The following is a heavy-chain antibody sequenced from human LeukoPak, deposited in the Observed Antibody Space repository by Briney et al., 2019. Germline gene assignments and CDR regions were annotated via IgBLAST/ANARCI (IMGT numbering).Heavy chain of an antibody. Sequence: SETLSLTCAVYGGSFSGHYWSWIRQSPGTGLEWIGEINHSGSTNYNPSLKSRVTISVDTSKNQFSLKLSSVTAADTAAYYCARDPKWAFGGVVGGVFDFWGQETLVTVSS. CDR3: ARDPKWAFGGVVGGVFDF. D-gene: IGHD3-16*02. CDR1: GGSFSGHY. V-gene: IGHV4-34*01. J-gene: IGHJ4*02. CDR2: INHSGST.